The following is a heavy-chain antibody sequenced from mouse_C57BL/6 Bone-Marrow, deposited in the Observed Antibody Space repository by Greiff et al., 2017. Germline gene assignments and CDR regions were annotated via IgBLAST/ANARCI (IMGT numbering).Heavy chain of an antibody. CDR3: ARTYYYDSSYAMDY. D-gene: IGHD1-1*01. V-gene: IGHV5-17*01. Sequence: EVQGVESGGGLVKPGGSLKLSCAASGFTFSDYGMHWVRQAPEKGLEWVAYISSGSSTIYYADTVKGRFTLSRDNAQNTLFLQMTSLRSEDTAMYYCARTYYYDSSYAMDYWGQGTSVTVSS. CDR1: GFTFSDYG. J-gene: IGHJ4*01. CDR2: ISSGSSTI.